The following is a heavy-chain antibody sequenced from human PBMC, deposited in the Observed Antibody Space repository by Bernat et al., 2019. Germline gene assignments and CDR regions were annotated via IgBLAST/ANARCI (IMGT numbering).Heavy chain of an antibody. D-gene: IGHD6-13*01. CDR1: GGSFSGYS. Sequence: QVQLQQWGAGLLKPSETLSLTCAVYGGSFSGYSWTWIRQPPGKGLEWIGEISHSGRTNYNPSLKSRATISIDTSKNQFSLSLSSVTAADTALSYCARGNMAASIFYWGQGTLVTVSS. CDR2: ISHSGRT. J-gene: IGHJ4*02. CDR3: ARGNMAASIFY. V-gene: IGHV4-34*01.